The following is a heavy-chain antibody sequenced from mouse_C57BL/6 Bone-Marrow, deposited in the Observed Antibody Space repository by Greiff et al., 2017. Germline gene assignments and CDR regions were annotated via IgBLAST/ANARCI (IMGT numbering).Heavy chain of an antibody. V-gene: IGHV1-81*01. CDR1: GYTFTSYG. CDR2: IYPRSGNT. D-gene: IGHD1-1*01. Sequence: VQLQQSGAELARPGASVKLSCKASGYTFTSYGISWVKQRTGQGLEWIGEIYPRSGNTFYNEKFKGKATLTADKSSSTAYMELRSLTSEDSAVYLCSREAYDQFYDYAMDYGGQGTSVTVSS. CDR3: SREAYDQFYDYAMDY. J-gene: IGHJ4*01.